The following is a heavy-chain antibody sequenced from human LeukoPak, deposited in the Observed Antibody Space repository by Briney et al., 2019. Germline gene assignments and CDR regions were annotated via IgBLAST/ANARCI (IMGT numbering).Heavy chain of an antibody. CDR1: RYTFTRYD. CDR3: ARGARAIVVVPAANYYYYGMDV. D-gene: IGHD2-2*01. V-gene: IGHV1-8*01. CDR2: MYPNRGNT. Sequence: ASVTDSCTCSRYTFTRYDINAVRQATGQEGEGMGWMYPNRGNTENVQKFQGRVTMTRNTSISTAYMELSSLRCEHTAVYYCARGARAIVVVPAANYYYYGMDVWGQGTTVTVSS. J-gene: IGHJ6*02.